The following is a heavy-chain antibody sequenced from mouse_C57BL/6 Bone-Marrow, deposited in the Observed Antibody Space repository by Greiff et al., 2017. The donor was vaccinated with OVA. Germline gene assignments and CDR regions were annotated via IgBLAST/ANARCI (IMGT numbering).Heavy chain of an antibody. J-gene: IGHJ4*01. CDR3: GRGEGYDGYYNGMDY. CDR2: IYPRSGNT. D-gene: IGHD2-3*01. Sequence: QVQLQQSGAELARPGASVKLSCKASGYTFTSYGMSWVKQRTGQGLEWIGEIYPRSGNTYYNEKFKGKATLTADKSSSTAYMELRSLTSEDSAVYYCGRGEGYDGYYNGMDYWGQGTSVTVAA. CDR1: GYTFTSYG. V-gene: IGHV1-81*01.